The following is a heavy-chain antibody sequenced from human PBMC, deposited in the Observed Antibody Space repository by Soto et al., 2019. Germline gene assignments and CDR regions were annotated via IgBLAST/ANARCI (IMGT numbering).Heavy chain of an antibody. Sequence: PGESLKISCMASGYNFSNYWVAWVRQMPGKGLEWMGIIYPGDSDARYSPSFQGRVTFSADKSIRTAYLQWKNLEASDTAVYYCARLLKYYDTHGVLAPYLYYPMDVWGQGTAVTVSS. V-gene: IGHV5-51*01. CDR2: IYPGDSDA. D-gene: IGHD3-22*01. J-gene: IGHJ6*02. CDR3: ARLLKYYDTHGVLAPYLYYPMDV. CDR1: GYNFSNYW.